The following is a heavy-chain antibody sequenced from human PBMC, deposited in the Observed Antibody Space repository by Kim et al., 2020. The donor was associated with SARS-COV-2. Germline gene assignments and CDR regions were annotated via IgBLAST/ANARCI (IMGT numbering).Heavy chain of an antibody. CDR2: IYYSGST. Sequence: SETLSLTCTVSGGSISSGGYYWSWLRQHPGMGLEWIGYIYYSGSTYYNPSLKSRLTISVDTSKNQFSLKLSSVTAADTAVYYCARDVALATTRGAYYFD. CDR1: GGSISSGGYY. D-gene: IGHD5-12*01. V-gene: IGHV4-31*03. J-gene: IGHJ4*01. CDR3: ARDVALATTRGAYYFD.